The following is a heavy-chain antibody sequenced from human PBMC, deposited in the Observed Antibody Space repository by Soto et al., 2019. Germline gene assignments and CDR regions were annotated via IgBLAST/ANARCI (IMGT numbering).Heavy chain of an antibody. CDR1: GFTVTSHY. CDR3: ARDLYFDY. Sequence: EVQLVESGGGLVQPGGSLRLSCAASGFTVTSHYMSWVRQAPGKGLEWVSVIYSGGSTYYAVSVKGRFTISRDNSKNTLYLQMNSLRAEGTAVYYCARDLYFDYWGQGTLVTVSS. CDR2: IYSGGST. V-gene: IGHV3-66*01. J-gene: IGHJ4*02.